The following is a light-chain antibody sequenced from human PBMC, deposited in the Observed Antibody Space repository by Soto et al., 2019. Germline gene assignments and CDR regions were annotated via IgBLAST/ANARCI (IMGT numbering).Light chain of an antibody. CDR1: ETMSSKN. CDR2: GGS. J-gene: IGKJ1*01. CDR3: QQYNNWPPVT. Sequence: EIVLTQSPGTLSLSPGEGATLACRASETMSSKNLAWYQQKPGQPPRLLIYGGSSRAAGIPARFSGSGSGTEFTLTISSLQSEDFAVYYCQQYNNWPPVTFGQGTKV. V-gene: IGKV3-15*01.